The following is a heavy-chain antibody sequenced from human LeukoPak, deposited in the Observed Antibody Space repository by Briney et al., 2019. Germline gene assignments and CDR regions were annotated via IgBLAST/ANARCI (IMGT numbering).Heavy chain of an antibody. J-gene: IGHJ4*02. Sequence: APVKVSCKASGYAFTSYGISWVRQAPGQGLEWMGWISAYNGNTNYAQKLQGRVTMTTDTSTSTAYMELRSLRSDDTAVYYCARPQGYCSSTSCSNLFDYWGQGTLVTVSS. V-gene: IGHV1-18*04. CDR3: ARPQGYCSSTSCSNLFDY. D-gene: IGHD2-2*01. CDR2: ISAYNGNT. CDR1: GYAFTSYG.